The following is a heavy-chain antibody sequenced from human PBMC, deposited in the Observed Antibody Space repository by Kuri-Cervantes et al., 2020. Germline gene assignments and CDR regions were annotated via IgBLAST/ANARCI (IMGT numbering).Heavy chain of an antibody. CDR1: GGSINSGDYY. Sequence: LRLSCTVSGGSINSGDYYWSWIRQTPGKGLEWIGYVYSSGSPYYNPSLKSRVTISLDTSKNQLSLRLSSVTAADTAVYYCARTNRRYNWNYDYWGQGTLVTVSS. CDR3: ARTNRRYNWNYDY. J-gene: IGHJ4*02. D-gene: IGHD1-7*01. V-gene: IGHV4-30-4*08. CDR2: VYSSGSP.